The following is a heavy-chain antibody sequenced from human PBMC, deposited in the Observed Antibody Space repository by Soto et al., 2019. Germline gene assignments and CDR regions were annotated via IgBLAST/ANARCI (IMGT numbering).Heavy chain of an antibody. V-gene: IGHV4-39*01. CDR3: ARWPVHYYYGMDV. CDR1: GGSISSSSYY. J-gene: IGHJ6*02. CDR2: IYYSGST. Sequence: SETLSLTCTVSGGSISSSSYYWGWIRQPPGKGLEWIGSIYYSGSTYYNPSLKSRVTISVDTSKNQFSLKLSSVTAADTAVYYCARWPVHYYYGMDVWGQGTTVTVSS. D-gene: IGHD4-17*01.